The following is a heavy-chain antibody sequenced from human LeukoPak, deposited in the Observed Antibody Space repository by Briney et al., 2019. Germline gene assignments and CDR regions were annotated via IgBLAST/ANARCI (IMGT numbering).Heavy chain of an antibody. CDR3: ARSGTYYRNFDY. CDR1: GGSISSSSHY. CDR2: INYSGST. J-gene: IGHJ4*02. V-gene: IGHV4-39*01. Sequence: PSETLSLICSVSGGSISSSSHYWNWIRQPPGKGLEWIASINYSGSTYYNPSLKSRVTKSVDTSKNQFSLKLSSVTAADTAMYYCARSGTYYRNFDYWGQGILVTVSS. D-gene: IGHD1-26*01.